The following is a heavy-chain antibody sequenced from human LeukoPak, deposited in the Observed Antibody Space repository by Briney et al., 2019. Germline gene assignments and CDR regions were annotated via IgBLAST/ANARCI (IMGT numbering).Heavy chain of an antibody. J-gene: IGHJ5*01. CDR3: AGELSGDVIDS. V-gene: IGHV3-7*01. Sequence: GGSLRLSCGASGFTFSRFWMTWVRQAPGKGLEWVANIKEEGSERNYVDAVKGRFTILRDNAKKSVYLQMNSLRAEDTGIYYCAGELSGDVIDSWGQGILVTVSS. CDR1: GFTFSRFW. D-gene: IGHD5-24*01. CDR2: IKEEGSER.